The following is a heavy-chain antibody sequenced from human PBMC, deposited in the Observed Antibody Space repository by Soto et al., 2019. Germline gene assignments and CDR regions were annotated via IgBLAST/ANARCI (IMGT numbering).Heavy chain of an antibody. CDR2: VYYRGRS. D-gene: IGHD2-8*01. Sequence: PXETLSLTCTVSGGSVSNSNYYWGWIRQSPGKGLEWIGRVYYRGRSYSKSSVKSRVTISVDTSKNQFSLNLNSVTASDTAVYYCVSTWTSVLTQAYFDYWGPGALVTVSS. CDR1: GGSVSNSNYY. V-gene: IGHV4-39*01. J-gene: IGHJ4*02. CDR3: VSTWTSVLTQAYFDY.